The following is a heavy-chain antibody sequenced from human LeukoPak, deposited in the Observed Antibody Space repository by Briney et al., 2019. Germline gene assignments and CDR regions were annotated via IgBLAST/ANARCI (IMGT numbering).Heavy chain of an antibody. CDR1: GFTFSSYA. CDR2: ISYDGSNK. D-gene: IGHD3/OR15-3a*01. CDR3: ARNWASHYFWTNKPKNYYYMDV. V-gene: IGHV3-30-3*01. J-gene: IGHJ6*03. Sequence: PGGSLRLSCAASGFTFSSYAMHWVRQAPGKGLEWVAVISYDGSNKYYADSVKGRFTISRDNSKNTLYLQMNSLRAGDTAVYYCARNWASHYFWTNKPKNYYYMDVWGKGTTVTVSS.